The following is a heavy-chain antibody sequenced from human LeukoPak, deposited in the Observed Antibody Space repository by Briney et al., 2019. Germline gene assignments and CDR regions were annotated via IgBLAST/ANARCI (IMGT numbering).Heavy chain of an antibody. V-gene: IGHV3-23*01. CDR3: ARSEGFIAVAHFDY. CDR2: IRPSGDNT. Sequence: PGGALRLSCAASGFTFSSYDMTWVRQAPGRGLEWVSSIRPSGDNTYYGDSVKGRFTISRDNAKNSLYLQMNSLRAEDTAVYYCARSEGFIAVAHFDYWGQGTLVTVSS. CDR1: GFTFSSYD. D-gene: IGHD6-19*01. J-gene: IGHJ4*02.